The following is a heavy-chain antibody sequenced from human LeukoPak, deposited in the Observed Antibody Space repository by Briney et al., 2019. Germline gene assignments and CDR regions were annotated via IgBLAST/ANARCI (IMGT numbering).Heavy chain of an antibody. CDR3: ARVYDSSGYYYQYYFDY. CDR2: ISAYNGNT. Sequence: WASVKVSCKASGYTFTSYGISWVRQAPGQGLEWMGWISAYNGNTNYAQKLQGRVTMTTDTSTSTAYMELRSLRSDDTAVYYCARVYDSSGYYYQYYFDYWGQGTLVTVSS. J-gene: IGHJ4*02. CDR1: GYTFTSYG. D-gene: IGHD3-22*01. V-gene: IGHV1-18*01.